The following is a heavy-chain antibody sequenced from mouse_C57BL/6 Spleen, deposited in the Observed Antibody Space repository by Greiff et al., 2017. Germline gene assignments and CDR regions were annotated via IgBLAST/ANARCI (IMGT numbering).Heavy chain of an antibody. CDR2: IRNKANGYTT. CDR3: ARSLFPYAMDY. CDR1: GFTFTDYY. V-gene: IGHV7-3*01. D-gene: IGHD6-1*01. Sequence: EVKLVESGGGLVQPGGSLSLSCAASGFTFTDYYMSWVRQPPGKALEWLGFIRNKANGYTTEYSASVKGRFTISRDNSQSILYLQMNALRAEDSATYYGARSLFPYAMDYWGQGTSVTVSS. J-gene: IGHJ4*01.